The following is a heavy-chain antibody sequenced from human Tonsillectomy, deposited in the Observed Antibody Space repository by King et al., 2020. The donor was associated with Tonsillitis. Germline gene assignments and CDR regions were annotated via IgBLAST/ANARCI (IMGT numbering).Heavy chain of an antibody. CDR1: GGSISNDY. CDR3: ARHAGYSYGPFDY. Sequence: VQLQESGPGLVKPSETLSLTCTISGGSISNDYWSWIRQPPGKGLEWIGYIYYSGSTNYNPSLKSLVTISVDTSKNQFSLKLSSVTAADTAVYYCARHAGYSYGPFDYWGQGTLVTVSS. D-gene: IGHD5-18*01. CDR2: IYYSGST. V-gene: IGHV4-59*08. J-gene: IGHJ4*02.